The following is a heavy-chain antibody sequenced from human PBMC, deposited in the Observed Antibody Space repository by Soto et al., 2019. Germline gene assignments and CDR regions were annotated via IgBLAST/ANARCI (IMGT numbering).Heavy chain of an antibody. D-gene: IGHD2-2*01. Sequence: GESLKISCKGSGYSFTSYWIGWVRQMPGKGLEWMGIIYPGDSDTRYSPSFQGQVTISADKSISTAYLQWSSLKASDTAMYYCARHGGYCSSTSCWGIDYWGQGTLVTVSS. CDR3: ARHGGYCSSTSCWGIDY. J-gene: IGHJ4*02. V-gene: IGHV5-51*01. CDR2: IYPGDSDT. CDR1: GYSFTSYW.